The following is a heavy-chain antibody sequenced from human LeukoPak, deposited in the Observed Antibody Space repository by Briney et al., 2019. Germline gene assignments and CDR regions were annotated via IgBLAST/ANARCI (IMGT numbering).Heavy chain of an antibody. Sequence: HTGASLRLSCAASGFTFSSYAMSWVRQAPGKGLEWVSAISGSGGSTYYADSVKGRFTISRDNSKNTLYLQMNSLRAEDTAVYYCAKRFITMIVVVAKEWGQGTLVTVPS. CDR2: ISGSGGST. CDR3: AKRFITMIVVVAKE. CDR1: GFTFSSYA. J-gene: IGHJ4*02. V-gene: IGHV3-23*01. D-gene: IGHD3-22*01.